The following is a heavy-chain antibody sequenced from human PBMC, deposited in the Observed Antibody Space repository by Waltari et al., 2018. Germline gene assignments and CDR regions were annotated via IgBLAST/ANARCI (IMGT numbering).Heavy chain of an antibody. CDR2: ITYDGSSK. Sequence: VQLVESGGGLVQPGGSLRLSCAASGFTFSSYAMSWVRQAPGKGLEWVAVITYDGSSKYYTDSVKGRFTISRDNTKNTLYLQMNILRAEDMAVYYCARVGNGATYGGNSYMDAFDIWGQGTMVTVSS. J-gene: IGHJ3*02. D-gene: IGHD2-21*02. CDR1: GFTFSSYA. CDR3: ARVGNGATYGGNSYMDAFDI. V-gene: IGHV3-30*03.